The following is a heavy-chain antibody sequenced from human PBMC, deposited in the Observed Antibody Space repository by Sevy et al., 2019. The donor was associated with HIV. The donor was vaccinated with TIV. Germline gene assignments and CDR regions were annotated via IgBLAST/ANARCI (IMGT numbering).Heavy chain of an antibody. D-gene: IGHD6-19*01. V-gene: IGHV3-30*02. Sequence: GGSLRLSCAASGFTFSSYGMHWVRQAPGKGLEWVAFIRYDGSNKYYADSVKGRFTISSNNSKNTLYLQMNSLRAEDTAVYYCAKEHTPYSSGWSYLDYWVQETLVTVSS. CDR3: AKEHTPYSSGWSYLDY. J-gene: IGHJ4*02. CDR1: GFTFSSYG. CDR2: IRYDGSNK.